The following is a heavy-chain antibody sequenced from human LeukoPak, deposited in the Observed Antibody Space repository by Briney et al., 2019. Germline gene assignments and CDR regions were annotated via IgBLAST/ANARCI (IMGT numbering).Heavy chain of an antibody. Sequence: GASVKVSCKASGGTFSSYAISWVRQAPGQGLEWMGGIIPIFGTANYAQKFQGRATITTDESTSTAYMELSSLRSEDTAVYYCARVEAAAPVTGAFDIWGQGTMVTVSS. CDR1: GGTFSSYA. V-gene: IGHV1-69*05. D-gene: IGHD6-13*01. J-gene: IGHJ3*02. CDR2: IIPIFGTA. CDR3: ARVEAAAPVTGAFDI.